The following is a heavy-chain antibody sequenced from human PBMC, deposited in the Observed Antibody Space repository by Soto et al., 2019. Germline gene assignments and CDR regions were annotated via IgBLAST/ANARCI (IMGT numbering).Heavy chain of an antibody. D-gene: IGHD3-22*01. V-gene: IGHV4-61*01. CDR2: IYYSGST. J-gene: IGHJ4*02. CDR1: GGSVSSGSYY. CDR3: AREVGYYDSSGYYFFDY. Sequence: SETLSLTCTVSGGSVSSGSYYWSWIRQPPGKGLEWIGYIYYSGSTNYNPSLKSRVTISVDTSKNQFSLKLSSVTAADTAVYYCAREVGYYDSSGYYFFDYWGQGTLVTVSS.